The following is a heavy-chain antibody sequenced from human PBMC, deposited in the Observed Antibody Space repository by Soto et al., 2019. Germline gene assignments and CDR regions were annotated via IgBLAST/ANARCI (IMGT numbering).Heavy chain of an antibody. Sequence: GASVKISCKASGYTFTSYGISWVRQAPGQGLEWMGWISAYNGNTNYAQKLQGRVTMTTDTSTSTAYMELRSLRSDDTAVYYCARGAGYTIFGVVISTDYYYGMDVWGQGTTVTVSS. CDR2: ISAYNGNT. V-gene: IGHV1-18*01. D-gene: IGHD3-3*01. J-gene: IGHJ6*02. CDR1: GYTFTSYG. CDR3: ARGAGYTIFGVVISTDYYYGMDV.